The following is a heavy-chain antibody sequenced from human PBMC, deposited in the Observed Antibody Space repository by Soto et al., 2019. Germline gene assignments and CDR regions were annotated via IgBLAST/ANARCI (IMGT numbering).Heavy chain of an antibody. CDR1: GFTFSSYS. J-gene: IGHJ5*02. CDR2: ISSSSSYI. V-gene: IGHV3-21*01. D-gene: IGHD6-19*01. Sequence: GGSLRLSCAASGFTFSSYSMNWVRQAPGKGLEWVSSISSSSSYIYYADSVKGRFTISRDNAKNYLYLQMNSLRAEDTAAYYSASEAVAGRLGRWFDPWGQGTLVTVSS. CDR3: ASEAVAGRLGRWFDP.